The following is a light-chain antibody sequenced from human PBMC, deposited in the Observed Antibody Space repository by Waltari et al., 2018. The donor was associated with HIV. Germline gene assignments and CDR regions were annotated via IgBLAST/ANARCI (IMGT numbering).Light chain of an antibody. J-gene: IGLJ7*01. CDR3: HVWNSTSDLGV. CDR1: TIGSKS. Sequence: SSVLTQPPSVSVAPGQTARIHCGGPTIGSKSVPWYQQRPGQAPVLVVYDDRVRPSGIPDRFSGSNSGNTATLTISRVEAGDEADYYCHVWNSTSDLGVFGGGTQLTVL. V-gene: IGLV3-21*02. CDR2: DDR.